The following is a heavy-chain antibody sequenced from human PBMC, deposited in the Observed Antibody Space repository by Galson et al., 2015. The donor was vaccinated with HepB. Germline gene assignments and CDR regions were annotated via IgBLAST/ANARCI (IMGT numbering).Heavy chain of an antibody. CDR3: ARGGQTFYGADR. J-gene: IGHJ5*02. V-gene: IGHV3-49*03. Sequence: SLRLSCAASGFIFSDYYMGWFRQAPGKGLEWVGFIRTPPYHGTTEYAASVKGRFIISRDDSKSIAYLQMNSLKTEDTAVYYCARGGQTFYGADRWGQGTLVTVSS. CDR2: IRTPPYHGTT. CDR1: GFIFSDYY. D-gene: IGHD2/OR15-2a*01.